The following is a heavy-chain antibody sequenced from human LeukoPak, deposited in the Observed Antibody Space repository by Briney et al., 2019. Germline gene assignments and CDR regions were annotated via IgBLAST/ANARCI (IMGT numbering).Heavy chain of an antibody. Sequence: GGSLRLSCAASGFTFSSYGMHWVRQAPGKRLEWVAFIRYDGSNKYYADSVKGRFTISRDNSKNTLYLQMNNLRAEDTALYYCASRPAGETYFAVFDWWGQGTLVTVSS. CDR1: GFTFSSYG. V-gene: IGHV3-30*02. D-gene: IGHD2/OR15-2a*01. CDR2: IRYDGSNK. J-gene: IGHJ4*02. CDR3: ASRPAGETYFAVFDW.